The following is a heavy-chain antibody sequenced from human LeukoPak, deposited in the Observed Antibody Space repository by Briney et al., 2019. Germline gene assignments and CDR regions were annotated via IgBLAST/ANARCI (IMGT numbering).Heavy chain of an antibody. CDR2: ISYDGSNK. J-gene: IGHJ4*02. V-gene: IGHV3-30*18. CDR3: AKEFCY. Sequence: GGSLRLSCVASGFTFSSYGMHWVRQAPGKGLEWVAVISYDGSNKYYADSVKGRFTISRDNSKNTLYLQMNSLRAEDTAVYYCAKEFCYWGQGTLVTVSS. D-gene: IGHD3-3*01. CDR1: GFTFSSYG.